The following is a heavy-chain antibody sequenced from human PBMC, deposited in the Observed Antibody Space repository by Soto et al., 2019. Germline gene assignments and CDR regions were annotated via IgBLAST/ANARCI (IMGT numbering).Heavy chain of an antibody. CDR3: ARGYEDFDY. D-gene: IGHD1-20*01. V-gene: IGHV4-59*01. CDR1: GGSISSYY. Sequence: SETLSLTCTVSGGSISSYYWSWIRQPPGKGLEWIGYIYYSGSTNYNPSLKSRVTISVDTSKNQFSLKQSSVTAVDTAVYYCARGYEDFDYWGQGTLVTVSS. CDR2: IYYSGST. J-gene: IGHJ4*02.